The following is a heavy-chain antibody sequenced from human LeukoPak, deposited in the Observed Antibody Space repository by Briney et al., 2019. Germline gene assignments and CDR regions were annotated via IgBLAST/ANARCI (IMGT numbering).Heavy chain of an antibody. CDR3: ARLDIVVVVAAKSVLDAFDI. V-gene: IGHV4-34*01. CDR2: INHSGST. J-gene: IGHJ3*02. D-gene: IGHD2-15*01. CDR1: GGSLSGYY. Sequence: SETLSLTCAVYGGSLSGYYWSWIRQPPGKGLEWIGEINHSGSTNYNPSLKSRVTISVDTSKNQFSLKLSSVTAADTAVYYCARLDIVVVVAAKSVLDAFDIWGQGTMVTVSS.